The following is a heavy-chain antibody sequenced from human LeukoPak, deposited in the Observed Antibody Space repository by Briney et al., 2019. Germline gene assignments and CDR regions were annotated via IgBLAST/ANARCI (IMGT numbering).Heavy chain of an antibody. CDR2: IYTSGNT. J-gene: IGHJ3*02. CDR3: ARFYDFWSGYAFDI. CDR1: GGSISSLSYY. Sequence: SQTLSLTCTVSGGSISSLSYYWSWIRQPAGKGLEWIGRIYTSGNTNYNPSLKSRVTISVDTSKNQFSLKLSSVTAADTAVYYCARFYDFWSGYAFDIWGQGTMVTVSS. D-gene: IGHD3-3*01. V-gene: IGHV4-61*02.